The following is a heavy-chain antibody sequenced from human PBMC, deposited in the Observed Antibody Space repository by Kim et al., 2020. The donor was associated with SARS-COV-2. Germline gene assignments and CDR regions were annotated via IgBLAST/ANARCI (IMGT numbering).Heavy chain of an antibody. CDR1: GGSISSYY. J-gene: IGHJ4*02. Sequence: SETLSLTCTVSGGSISSYYWSWIRQPPGKGLEWIGYIYYSGSTNYNPSLKSRVTISVDTSKNQFSLKLSSVTAADTAVYYCARERGGTIRLWGQGTLVTVSS. CDR3: ARERGGTIRL. V-gene: IGHV4-59*01. CDR2: IYYSGST. D-gene: IGHD2-8*01.